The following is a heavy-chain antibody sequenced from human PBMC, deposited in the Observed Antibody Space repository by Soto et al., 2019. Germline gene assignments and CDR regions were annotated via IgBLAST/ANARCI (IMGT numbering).Heavy chain of an antibody. V-gene: IGHV4-59*08. CDR3: ARLPRELCSGGSCYLLDP. Sequence: QVQLQESGPGLVKPSETLSLTCTVSGGSISSYYWSWIRQPPGKGLEWIGYIYYSGSTNYNPSLKSRVTISVDTSKNQFSLKLSSVTAADTAVYYCARLPRELCSGGSCYLLDPWGQGTLVTVSS. J-gene: IGHJ5*02. CDR1: GGSISSYY. D-gene: IGHD2-15*01. CDR2: IYYSGST.